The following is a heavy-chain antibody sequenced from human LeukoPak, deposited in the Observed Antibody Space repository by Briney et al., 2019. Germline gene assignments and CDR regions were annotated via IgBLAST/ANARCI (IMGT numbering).Heavy chain of an antibody. CDR1: GYSISSGYY. CDR3: ARQEVRFLASY. CDR2: IYHSGST. Sequence: SETLSLTCAVSGYSISSGYYWGWIRQPPGKGLEWIGSIYHSGSTYYNPSLKSRVTISVDTSKNQFSLKLSSVTAADTAVYYCARQEVRFLASYCGQGTLVTVSS. J-gene: IGHJ4*02. D-gene: IGHD3-3*01. V-gene: IGHV4-38-2*01.